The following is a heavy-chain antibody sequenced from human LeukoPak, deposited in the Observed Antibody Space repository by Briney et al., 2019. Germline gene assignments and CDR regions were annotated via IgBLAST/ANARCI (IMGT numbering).Heavy chain of an antibody. D-gene: IGHD6-6*01. CDR1: GFTFSSYW. J-gene: IGHJ6*03. CDR2: IKQDGSEK. Sequence: PGGSLRLSCAASGFTFSSYWMSWVRQAPGKGLEWVANIKQDGSEKYYVDSVKGRFTISRDNAKNSLYLQMNSLRAEDTAVYYCARSQSSSSFSSSGYYYYYMDVWGKGTTVTVSS. CDR3: ARSQSSSSFSSSGYYYYYMDV. V-gene: IGHV3-7*01.